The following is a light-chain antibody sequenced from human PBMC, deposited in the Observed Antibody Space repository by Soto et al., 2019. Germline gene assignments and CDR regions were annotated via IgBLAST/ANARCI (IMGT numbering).Light chain of an antibody. V-gene: IGKV3-20*01. CDR3: QQYGNPRWT. CDR1: QSVSSRY. Sequence: ELTQPPGTLSLSPGEKATISCRASQSVSSRYLAWYQQKPGQAPRRLISGASTRATGIPDRFSGSGSGKDFPLTISGRGPEDFAVYYCQQYGNPRWTFGQGTKVDIK. CDR2: GAS. J-gene: IGKJ1*01.